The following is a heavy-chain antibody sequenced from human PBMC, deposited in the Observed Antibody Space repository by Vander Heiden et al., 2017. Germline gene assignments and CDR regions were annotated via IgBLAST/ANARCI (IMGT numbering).Heavy chain of an antibody. Sequence: QVQLVESGGGVVQPGRSLRLSCAASGFTFSSYGMHWVRQAPGKGLEWVAVIWYDGSNKYDADSVKGRFTISRDNSKNTLYLQMNSLRAEDTAVYYCAREARDIVVVPAAIGTEGNWFDPWGQGTLVTVSS. V-gene: IGHV3-33*01. D-gene: IGHD2-2*01. CDR3: AREARDIVVVPAAIGTEGNWFDP. CDR1: GFTFSSYG. CDR2: IWYDGSNK. J-gene: IGHJ5*02.